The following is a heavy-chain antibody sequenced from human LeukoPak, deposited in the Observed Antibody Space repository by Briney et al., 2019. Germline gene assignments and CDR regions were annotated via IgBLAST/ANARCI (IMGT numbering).Heavy chain of an antibody. Sequence: GGSLRLSCAASGFTFSSYAMSWVRQAPGKGLEWVAVISYDGSNKYYADSVKGRFTISRDNSKNTLYLQMNSLRAEDTAVYYCAMLWELRGDAFDIWGQGTMVTVSS. CDR3: AMLWELRGDAFDI. D-gene: IGHD1-26*01. CDR1: GFTFSSYA. CDR2: ISYDGSNK. J-gene: IGHJ3*02. V-gene: IGHV3-30-3*01.